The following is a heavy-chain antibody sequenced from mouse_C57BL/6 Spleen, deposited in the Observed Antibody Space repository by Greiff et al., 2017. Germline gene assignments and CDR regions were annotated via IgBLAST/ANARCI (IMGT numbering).Heavy chain of an antibody. D-gene: IGHD1-1*01. J-gene: IGHJ2*01. CDR3: ARDHPATFDY. CDR2: INYDGSST. CDR1: GFTFCDYY. V-gene: IGHV5-16*01. Sequence: EVKLVESEGGLVQPGSAMKLSCTASGFTFCDYYMAWVRQVPEKGLEWVANINYDGSSTYYLDSLKSRFIISRDNAKNILYLQMSSLKSEDTATYYCARDHPATFDYWGQGTTLTVSS.